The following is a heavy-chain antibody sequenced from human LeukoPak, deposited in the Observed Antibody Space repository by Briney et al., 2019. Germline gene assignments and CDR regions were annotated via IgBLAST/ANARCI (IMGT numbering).Heavy chain of an antibody. Sequence: GGSLRLSCAASGFTFDSYSMHWVRQAPGKGLEWVSVIIYDGTNAHYADSVKGRFTVSRDNPRNTLFLQMNSLRPDDTAVYYCARDPGTRYSVKVDYYFDYWGQGTLVTVSS. D-gene: IGHD3-16*02. J-gene: IGHJ4*02. CDR3: ARDPGTRYSVKVDYYFDY. V-gene: IGHV3-30-3*01. CDR1: GFTFDSYS. CDR2: IIYDGTNA.